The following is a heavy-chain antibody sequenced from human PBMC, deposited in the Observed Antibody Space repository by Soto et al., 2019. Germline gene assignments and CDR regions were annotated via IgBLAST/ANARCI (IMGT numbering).Heavy chain of an antibody. Sequence: PGGSLRLSCAASGFTFSSYWMSWVRQAPGKGLEWVANIKQDGSEKYYVDSVKGRFTISRDNAKNSLYLQMNSLRAEDTAVYYCARDRYYGSGNTDYYYYGMDVWGQGTTVTVSS. D-gene: IGHD3-10*01. CDR3: ARDRYYGSGNTDYYYYGMDV. CDR2: IKQDGSEK. CDR1: GFTFSSYW. J-gene: IGHJ6*02. V-gene: IGHV3-7*03.